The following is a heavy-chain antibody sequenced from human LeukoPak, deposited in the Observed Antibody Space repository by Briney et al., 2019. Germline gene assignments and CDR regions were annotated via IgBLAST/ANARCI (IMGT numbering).Heavy chain of an antibody. CDR2: MYYTGGT. D-gene: IGHD4-17*01. V-gene: IGHV4-59*12. CDR3: ARMTTVSGVDY. J-gene: IGHJ4*02. Sequence: PSETLSLTCTVSGDSISSYYWSWIRQPPGKGLEWIGYMYYTGGTTYNPSLKSRVIMSVDTSKNQLSLKLSSVTAADTAVYYCARMTTVSGVDYWGQGTLVTVSS. CDR1: GDSISSYY.